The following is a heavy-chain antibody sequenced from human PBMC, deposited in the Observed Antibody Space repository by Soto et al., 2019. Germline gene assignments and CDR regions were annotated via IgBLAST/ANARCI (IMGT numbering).Heavy chain of an antibody. CDR2: IYYSGST. J-gene: IGHJ4*02. V-gene: IGHV4-59*08. CDR1: GGSISSYY. D-gene: IGHD5-12*01. Sequence: SETLSLTCTVSGGSISSYYWSWIRQPPGKGLEWIGYIYYSGSTNYNPSLKSRVTISVDTSKNQFSLKLSSVTAADTAVYYCARHGRSMVATVDYWGQGTLVTVS. CDR3: ARHGRSMVATVDY.